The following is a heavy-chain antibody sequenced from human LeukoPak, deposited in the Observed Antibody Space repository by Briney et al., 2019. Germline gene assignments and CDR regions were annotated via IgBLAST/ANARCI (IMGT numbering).Heavy chain of an antibody. Sequence: QPGGSLRLSCAVSGLTFSSSWMDWVRQAPGKGLEWVASINPDGIKRYSADSVKGGFTISRDNARNSLYLQMDSLRVEDTAFYYCARDLAFSRLDYWGQGVLVTVSS. CDR2: INPDGIKR. J-gene: IGHJ4*02. CDR3: ARDLAFSRLDY. V-gene: IGHV3-7*01. D-gene: IGHD2/OR15-2a*01. CDR1: GLTFSSSW.